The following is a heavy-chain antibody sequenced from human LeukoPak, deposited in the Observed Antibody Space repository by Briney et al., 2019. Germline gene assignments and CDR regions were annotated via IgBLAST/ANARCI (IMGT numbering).Heavy chain of an antibody. Sequence: GGSLRLSCVASGFTFRSYSLHWVRQAPGKGLESVAVISFDGSHQYFADSVKGRFTISRDNSNNTLYLQMNSLRAEDTAVYYCATPLISISSTTYYNYFEYWGQRALVTVSS. CDR1: GFTFRSYS. CDR2: ISFDGSHQ. D-gene: IGHD2-2*01. CDR3: ATPLISISSTTYYNYFEY. V-gene: IGHV3-30*04. J-gene: IGHJ4*02.